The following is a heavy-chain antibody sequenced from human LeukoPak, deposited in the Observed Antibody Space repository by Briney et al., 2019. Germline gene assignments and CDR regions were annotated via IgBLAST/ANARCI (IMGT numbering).Heavy chain of an antibody. V-gene: IGHV4-34*01. CDR2: INHSGST. D-gene: IGHD1-14*01. CDR1: GGSFSGYY. J-gene: IGHJ4*02. Sequence: PSETLSLTCAVYGGSFSGYYWSWIRQPPGKGLEWIGEINHSGSTNYNPSLKSRVTISVDTSKNQFSLKLSSVTAADTAVYYCARGNRKYDYWGQGTLVTVSS. CDR3: ARGNRKYDY.